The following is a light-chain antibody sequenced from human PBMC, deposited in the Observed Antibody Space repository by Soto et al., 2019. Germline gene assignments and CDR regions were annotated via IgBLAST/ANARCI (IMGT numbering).Light chain of an antibody. CDR3: SSYTSSSIWV. CDR2: EVS. CDR1: SSDVGGYNY. J-gene: IGLJ3*02. Sequence: QSVLTQPASVSGSPGQSITISCTGTSSDVGGYNYVSWYQQNPGKAPKLMIYEVSNRPSGVSHRFSGSKSGNTASLTISGLQAEDEADYYCSSYTSSSIWVFGGGTKLTVL. V-gene: IGLV2-14*01.